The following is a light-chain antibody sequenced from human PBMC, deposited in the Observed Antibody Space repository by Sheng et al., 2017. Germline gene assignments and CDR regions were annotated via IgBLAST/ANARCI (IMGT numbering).Light chain of an antibody. V-gene: IGKV3-15*01. Sequence: EIVMTQSPATLSVSPGERATLSCRASQSVDSNLAWYQQKPGQAPRLLIYGTSTRATGIPARFSGSGSGTEFTLTISSLQSEDFAVYYCQQYNNWVWAFGQGTRVEIK. CDR1: QSVDSN. CDR2: GTS. CDR3: QQYNNWVWA. J-gene: IGKJ1*01.